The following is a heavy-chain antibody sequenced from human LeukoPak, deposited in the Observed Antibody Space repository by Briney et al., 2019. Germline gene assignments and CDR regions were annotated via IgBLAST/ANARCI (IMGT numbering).Heavy chain of an antibody. J-gene: IGHJ4*02. V-gene: IGHV3-30*18. D-gene: IGHD2-15*01. CDR1: GFTFSSYG. CDR2: ISYDGSNK. CDR3: AKEAEYCSGGSCYSLYYFDY. Sequence: PGGSLRLSCAASGFTFSSYGMHWVRQAPGKGLEWVAVISYDGSNKYYADSVKGRFTISRDNSKNTLYLQMNSLRAEDTAVYYYAKEAEYCSGGSCYSLYYFDYWGQGTLVTVSS.